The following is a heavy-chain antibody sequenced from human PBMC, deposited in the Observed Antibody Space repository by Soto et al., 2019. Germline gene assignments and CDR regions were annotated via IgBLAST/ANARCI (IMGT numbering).Heavy chain of an antibody. J-gene: IGHJ3*02. CDR3: ARRERDDDFDI. CDR2: IYYSGST. CDR1: GGSISSYY. Sequence: PSETLSLTCTVSGGSISSYYWSWIRQPPGKGLEWIGYIYYSGSTNYNPSLKSRVTISVDTSKNQFSLKLSSVTAADTAVYYCARRERDDDFDIWGQGTMVTVSS. V-gene: IGHV4-59*08.